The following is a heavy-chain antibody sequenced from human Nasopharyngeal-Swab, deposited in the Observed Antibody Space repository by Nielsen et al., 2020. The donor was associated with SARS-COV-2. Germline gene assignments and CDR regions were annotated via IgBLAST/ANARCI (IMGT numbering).Heavy chain of an antibody. CDR3: ATGAVVAATGWFDP. Sequence: VKDSCKVSGYTLTEVSVHWVRQAPGKGLEWMGGFVPEDGETIYAQKSQGRVTMTEDTSTHTAYMELSSMRSEDTAVYYCATGAVVAATGWFDPWGQGTLVTVSS. D-gene: IGHD2-15*01. J-gene: IGHJ5*02. CDR1: GYTLTEVS. V-gene: IGHV1-24*01. CDR2: FVPEDGET.